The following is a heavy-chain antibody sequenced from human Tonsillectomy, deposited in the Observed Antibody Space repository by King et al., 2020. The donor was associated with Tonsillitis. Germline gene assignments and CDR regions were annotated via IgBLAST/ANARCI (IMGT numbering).Heavy chain of an antibody. Sequence: QLQESGPGLVKPSETLSLTCTVSGGSISSYYWSWIRQPPGKGLEWIGSTNYNPSLKSRVTISVDTSKNQFSLKLSSVTAADTAVYYCARERLVLLSNTCYYYYGMDVWGQGTTVTVSS. D-gene: IGHD3-9*01. CDR2: ST. CDR1: GGSISSYY. J-gene: IGHJ6*02. V-gene: IGHV4-59*01. CDR3: ARERLVLLSNTCYYYYGMDV.